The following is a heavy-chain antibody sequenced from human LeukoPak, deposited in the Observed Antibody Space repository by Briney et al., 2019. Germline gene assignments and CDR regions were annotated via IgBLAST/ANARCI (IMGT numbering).Heavy chain of an antibody. D-gene: IGHD2-2*01. CDR1: GCTFSNAL. V-gene: IGHV3-15*01. CDR3: PTQADCSSTSCYGMDV. CDR2: IKSKTDGGPT. Sequence: GGALRLSFASSGCTFSNALMSWVRQAPGKGLEWVGRIKSKTDGGPTDYAAPVKGRFTISRDDSKNTLYLQMNSLKTDHTDVYYCPTQADCSSTSCYGMDVWGQGTTVSVSS. J-gene: IGHJ6*01.